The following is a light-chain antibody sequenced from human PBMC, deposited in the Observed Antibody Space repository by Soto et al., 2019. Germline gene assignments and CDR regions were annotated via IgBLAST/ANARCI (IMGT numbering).Light chain of an antibody. CDR3: QQYNKWPTYT. V-gene: IGKV3-15*01. Sequence: EIVMTQSPATLSVSPGERATLSCSASQSVSSNLAWYQQKPGQAPRLLIYGASSRATGIPARFSGSGSGTEFTLTISSLQSEDFAVYYCQQYNKWPTYTFGQGTKLEIK. J-gene: IGKJ2*01. CDR1: QSVSSN. CDR2: GAS.